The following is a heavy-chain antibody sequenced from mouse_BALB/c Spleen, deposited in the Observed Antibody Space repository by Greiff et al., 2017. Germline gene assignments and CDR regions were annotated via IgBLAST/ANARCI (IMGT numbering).Heavy chain of an antibody. CDR1: GFSLTSYG. Sequence: VQLQQSGPGLVAPSQSLSITCTVSGFSLTSYGVHWVRQPPGKGLEWLGVIWAGGSTNYNSALMSRLSISKDNSKSQVFLKMNSLQTDDTAMYYCARDPDYYGYAMDYWGQGTSVTVSS. D-gene: IGHD1-1*01. J-gene: IGHJ4*01. V-gene: IGHV2-9*02. CDR2: IWAGGST. CDR3: ARDPDYYGYAMDY.